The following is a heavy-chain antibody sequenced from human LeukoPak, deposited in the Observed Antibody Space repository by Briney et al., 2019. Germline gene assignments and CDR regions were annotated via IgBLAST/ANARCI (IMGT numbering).Heavy chain of an antibody. V-gene: IGHV3-20*04. CDR3: ARSDGYNPPFDY. D-gene: IGHD5-24*01. J-gene: IGHJ4*02. Sequence: GGSLRLSCAASGFTFDDYGMSWVRQAPGKGLEWVSGIKWNGGSTGYADSVKGRFTISRDNAKNSLYLQMNSLRAEDTALYYCARSDGYNPPFDYWGQGTLVTVSS. CDR1: GFTFDDYG. CDR2: IKWNGGST.